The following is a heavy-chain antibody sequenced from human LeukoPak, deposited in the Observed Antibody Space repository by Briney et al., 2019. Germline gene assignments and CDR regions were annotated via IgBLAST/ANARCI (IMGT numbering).Heavy chain of an antibody. Sequence: PGGSLRLSCAASGFTFSSYEMNWLRQAPGKGLEWVSYITPSGSTKYYADSVKGRFTISRDNAKNSLYLNMDSLRAEDTAVYYCARDRDPGYNDSSGYRRVNAFDIWGQGTMVTVSS. J-gene: IGHJ3*02. CDR3: ARDRDPGYNDSSGYRRVNAFDI. D-gene: IGHD3-22*01. V-gene: IGHV3-48*03. CDR1: GFTFSSYE. CDR2: ITPSGSTK.